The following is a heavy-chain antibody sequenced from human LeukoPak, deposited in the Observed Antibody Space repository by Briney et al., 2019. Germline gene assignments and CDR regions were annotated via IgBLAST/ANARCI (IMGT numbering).Heavy chain of an antibody. CDR1: GGSITSYY. V-gene: IGHV4-59*01. CDR2: IHHTGKN. Sequence: SETLSLTCAVSGGSITSYYWNWIRQPPGKGLEWIGYIHHTGKNRYNSSLQSRVTMSVDTSKSEFSLKLSSVTAADTAVYYCARKENVYYYFDYWGQGTLVTVSS. D-gene: IGHD3-10*01. J-gene: IGHJ4*02. CDR3: ARKENVYYYFDY.